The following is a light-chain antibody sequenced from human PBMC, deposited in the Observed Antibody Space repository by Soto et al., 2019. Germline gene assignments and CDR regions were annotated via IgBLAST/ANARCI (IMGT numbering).Light chain of an antibody. Sequence: QSVLTQPPSVSGAPGQRVTISCTGSSSNIGAGYDVHWYQQLPGTAPKLLIYGNSNRPSGVPDRFSGSKSGTSASLAITGLQAEDEAYYYCQSYGSSPHVVFGGGTKLTVL. J-gene: IGLJ2*01. CDR1: SSNIGAGYD. CDR2: GNS. CDR3: QSYGSSPHVV. V-gene: IGLV1-40*01.